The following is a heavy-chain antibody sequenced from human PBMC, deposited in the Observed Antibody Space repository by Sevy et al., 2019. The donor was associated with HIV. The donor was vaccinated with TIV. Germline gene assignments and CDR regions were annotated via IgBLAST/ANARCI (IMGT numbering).Heavy chain of an antibody. CDR1: GFTFSSYA. CDR3: ARSITIFGVVIPTGAFDI. J-gene: IGHJ3*02. CDR2: ISYDRSNK. Sequence: GGSLRLSCAASGFTFSSYAMHGVRQAPGKGLEWVAVISYDRSNKYYADSVKGRFTISRDNSKNTLYLQMNSLRAEDTAVYYCARSITIFGVVIPTGAFDIWGQGTMVTVSS. V-gene: IGHV3-30-3*01. D-gene: IGHD3-3*01.